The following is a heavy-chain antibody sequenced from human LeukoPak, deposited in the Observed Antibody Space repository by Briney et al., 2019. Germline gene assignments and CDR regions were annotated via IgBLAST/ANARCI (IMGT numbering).Heavy chain of an antibody. CDR2: IYYSGST. CDR1: GGSISSYY. Sequence: KPSETLSLTCTVSGGSISSYYWSWIRQPPGKGLEWIGYIYYSGSTNYNPSFKSRVTISVDTSKNQFSLKLTSVTAADTAVYYCARENEPARDFDLWGRGTLVTVSS. CDR3: ARENEPARDFDL. D-gene: IGHD1-1*01. V-gene: IGHV4-59*01. J-gene: IGHJ2*01.